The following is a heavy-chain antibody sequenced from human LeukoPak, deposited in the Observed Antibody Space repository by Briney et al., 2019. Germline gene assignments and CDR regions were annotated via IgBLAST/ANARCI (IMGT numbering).Heavy chain of an antibody. CDR2: ISSSGSTM. CDR1: GFTFSDYY. CDR3: ASEWFGEFLDS. V-gene: IGHV3-11*01. D-gene: IGHD3-10*01. Sequence: GGSLRLSCAASGFTFSDYYMNWIRQAPGKGLEWVSYISSSGSTMFYADSVKSRFTISRDNAKNSLYLQMNSLRAEDTAVYYCASEWFGEFLDSWGQGTLVTVSS. J-gene: IGHJ4*02.